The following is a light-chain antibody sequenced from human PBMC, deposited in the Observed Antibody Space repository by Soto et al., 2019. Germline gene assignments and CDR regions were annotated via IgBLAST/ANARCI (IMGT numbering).Light chain of an antibody. CDR3: QNFDSAPQT. CDR2: EAS. CDR1: QGIRHY. V-gene: IGKV1-27*01. J-gene: IGKJ1*01. Sequence: DIQMTQSPSSLSASVGDRVTITCRASQGIRHYLAWYQQKPGKVPRLLIYEASNLQSGVPSRFRGGGSGTEFTLTISSLQPEDAATYYCQNFDSAPQTLGQGTKVEIK.